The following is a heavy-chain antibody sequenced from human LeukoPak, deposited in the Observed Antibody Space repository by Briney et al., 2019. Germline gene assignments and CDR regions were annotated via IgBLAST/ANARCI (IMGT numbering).Heavy chain of an antibody. CDR2: IYYSGST. V-gene: IGHV4-39*01. CDR3: ARPTDSSGYDY. Sequence: SETLSLTCTVSGGSISSSSYYWGWIRQPPGKGLEWIGSIYYSGSTFYNPSLKSRVTISVDTSKNQFSLRLTSVTAADTAVYYCARPTDSSGYDYWGQGTLVTVSS. D-gene: IGHD3-22*01. CDR1: GGSISSSSYY. J-gene: IGHJ4*02.